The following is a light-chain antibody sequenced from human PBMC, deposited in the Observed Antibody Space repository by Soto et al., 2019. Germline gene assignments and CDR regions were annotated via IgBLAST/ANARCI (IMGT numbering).Light chain of an antibody. Sequence: AIRMTQSPSSLSASTGDRVTITCRASQGISSYLAWYQQKPGKAPKLLIYAASTLQSGVPSRFSGSGSGTDFTLTISCLQSEDFATYYCQQYYSSSYTFGQRTKLEIK. CDR1: QGISSY. CDR3: QQYYSSSYT. V-gene: IGKV1-8*01. CDR2: AAS. J-gene: IGKJ2*01.